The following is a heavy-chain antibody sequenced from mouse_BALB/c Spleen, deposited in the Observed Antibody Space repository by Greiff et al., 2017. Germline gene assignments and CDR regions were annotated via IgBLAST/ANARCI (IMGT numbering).Heavy chain of an antibody. CDR3: ARGGSRGSSLDY. V-gene: IGHV5-4*02. CDR1: GFTFSDYY. J-gene: IGHJ2*01. D-gene: IGHD1-1*01. CDR2: ISDGGSYT. Sequence: EVKLVESGGGLVKPGGSLKLSCAASGFTFSDYYMYWVRQTPEKRLEWVATISDGGSYTYYPDSVKGRFTISRDNAKNNLYLQMSSLKSEDTAMYYCARGGSRGSSLDYWGQGTTLTVSS.